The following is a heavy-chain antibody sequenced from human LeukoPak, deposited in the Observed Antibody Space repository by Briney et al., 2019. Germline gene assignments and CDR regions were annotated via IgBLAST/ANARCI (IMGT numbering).Heavy chain of an antibody. J-gene: IGHJ4*02. CDR3: ARSYSSSRGTFDY. CDR2: IKHDASEK. CDR1: GFTFSSFY. D-gene: IGHD6-6*01. Sequence: GGSLILSCAASGFTFSSFYMSWVRQAPGKGLEWVATIKHDASEKYYGDSVKGRFTISRDNTKNSLYLQMNSLRAEDTAVYYCARSYSSSRGTFDYWGQGTLVTVSS. V-gene: IGHV3-7*04.